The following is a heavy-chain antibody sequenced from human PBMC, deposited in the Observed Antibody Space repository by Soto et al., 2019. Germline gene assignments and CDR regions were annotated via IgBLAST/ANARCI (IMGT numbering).Heavy chain of an antibody. Sequence: ASVKVSCKASGYTFTSYDINWVRQATGQGLEWMGWMNPNSGNTGYAQKFQGRATMTRNTSISTAYMELSSLRSEDTAVYYCARTWGAAAGSFDYWGQGTLVTVSS. CDR1: GYTFTSYD. V-gene: IGHV1-8*01. CDR3: ARTWGAAAGSFDY. CDR2: MNPNSGNT. D-gene: IGHD6-13*01. J-gene: IGHJ4*02.